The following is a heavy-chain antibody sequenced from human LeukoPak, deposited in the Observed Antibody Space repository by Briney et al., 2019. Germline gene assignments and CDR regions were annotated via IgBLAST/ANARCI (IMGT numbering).Heavy chain of an antibody. CDR1: GSTFTNAW. Sequence: GGSLRLSCAASGSTFTNAWMTWVRQAPGKGLEWVGRIKTKPYGGTTDYAAPVKGTFTISRDDSKNTLYLQMNSLKSEDTAMYYCTRDQYDIWGQGTLVTVSS. D-gene: IGHD3-9*01. CDR2: IKTKPYGGTT. J-gene: IGHJ4*02. CDR3: TRDQYDI. V-gene: IGHV3-15*01.